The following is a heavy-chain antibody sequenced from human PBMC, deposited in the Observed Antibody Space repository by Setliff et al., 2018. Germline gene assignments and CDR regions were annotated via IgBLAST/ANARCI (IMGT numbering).Heavy chain of an antibody. D-gene: IGHD3-22*01. V-gene: IGHV3-30*02. CDR3: AKVTLISDTSGNT. CDR1: GYSFNSFD. CDR2: IRYDGSDK. J-gene: IGHJ5*02. Sequence: GGSLRLSCAASGYSFNSFDMHWVRQAPGKGLEWVAFIRYDGSDKYYADSVKGRFTISRDNSKNTLYLQMSSLRVEDTAVYHCAKVTLISDTSGNTWGQGTLVTVSS.